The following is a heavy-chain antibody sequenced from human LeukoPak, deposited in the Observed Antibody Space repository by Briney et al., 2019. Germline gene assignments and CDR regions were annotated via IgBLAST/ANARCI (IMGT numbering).Heavy chain of an antibody. V-gene: IGHV3-49*04. CDR3: TRGRCSSTSCYSYFDY. J-gene: IGHJ4*02. Sequence: GGSLRLSCTASGFTFGDYAMSWVRQAPGKGLEGVGFIRSKAYGGTTEYAASVEGRFTISRDDSKSIAYLQMNSLKTEDTAVYYCTRGRCSSTSCYSYFDYWGQGTLVTVSS. CDR2: IRSKAYGGTT. D-gene: IGHD2-2*01. CDR1: GFTFGDYA.